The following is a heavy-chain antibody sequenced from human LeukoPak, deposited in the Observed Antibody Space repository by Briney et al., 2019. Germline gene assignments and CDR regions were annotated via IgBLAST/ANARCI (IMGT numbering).Heavy chain of an antibody. CDR1: GFTFSSYA. Sequence: TGGSLRLSCAASGFTFSSYAMSWVRQAPGKGLEWVSTISGSGGSTYYADSVKGRFTISRDNSKNTLYLQMNSLRAEDTAVYYCARREYYYDSSGYYGGVNYFDYWGQGTLVTVSS. V-gene: IGHV3-23*01. CDR3: ARREYYYDSSGYYGGVNYFDY. CDR2: ISGSGGST. D-gene: IGHD3-22*01. J-gene: IGHJ4*02.